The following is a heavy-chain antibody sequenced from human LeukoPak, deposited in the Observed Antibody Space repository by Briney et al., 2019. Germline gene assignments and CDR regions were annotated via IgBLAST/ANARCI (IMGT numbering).Heavy chain of an antibody. CDR3: ARGVTIFDF. D-gene: IGHD3-3*01. CDR2: INNDGSST. J-gene: IGHJ4*02. Sequence: HPGGSLRLSCAASGFTFSSYAMSWVRQAPGKGLLWVSRINNDGSSTSYADSVKGRFTISRDNAKNTLYLQMNSLRAEDTAVYYCARGVTIFDFWGQGTLVTVSS. CDR1: GFTFSSYA. V-gene: IGHV3-74*01.